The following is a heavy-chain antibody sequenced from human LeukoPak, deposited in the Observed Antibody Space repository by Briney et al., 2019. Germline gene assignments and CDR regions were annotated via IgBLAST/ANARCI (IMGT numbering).Heavy chain of an antibody. V-gene: IGHV3-21*01. D-gene: IGHD3-16*02. CDR3: ARDGDYDYVWGSYRQFDY. CDR1: GFTFSSYS. CDR2: ISSSSSYI. J-gene: IGHJ4*02. Sequence: TGGSLRLSCAASGFTFSSYSMNWVRQAPGKGLEWVSSISSSSSYIYYADSVKGRFTIPRDNAKNSLYLQMNSLRAEDTAVYYCARDGDYDYVWGSYRQFDYWGQGTLVTVSS.